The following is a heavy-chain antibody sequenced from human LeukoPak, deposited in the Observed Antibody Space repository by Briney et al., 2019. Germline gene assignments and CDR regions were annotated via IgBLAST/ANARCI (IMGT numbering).Heavy chain of an antibody. CDR1: GFTFSNYW. CDR2: IKHDGSEE. V-gene: IGHV3-7*01. J-gene: IGHJ4*02. CDR3: ARQFYDSSGYYFTPSDY. Sequence: PGGSLRLSRATSGFTFSNYWMTWVRQAPGKGLEWMANIKHDGSEEFYVDSVKGRFTISRDNAKNSLYLQMNSLRAEDTAVYYCARQFYDSSGYYFTPSDYWGQGTLVTVSS. D-gene: IGHD3-22*01.